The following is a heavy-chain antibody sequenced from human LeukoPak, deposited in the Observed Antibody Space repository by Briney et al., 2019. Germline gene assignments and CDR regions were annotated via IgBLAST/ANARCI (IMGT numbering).Heavy chain of an antibody. CDR2: TYYRSIWYK. CDR3: ARALGGSGDY. J-gene: IGHJ4*02. D-gene: IGHD1-26*01. Sequence: SETLSLTCGISGDSVSRTDAGWSWIRQSPSRGLEWLGRTYYRSIWYKDDAGWYKDDAGALKSRITINVDPVMNQFSLKLNSVTAADTAVYYCARALGGSGDYWGQGTLVTVSS. CDR1: GDSVSRTDAG. V-gene: IGHV6-1*01.